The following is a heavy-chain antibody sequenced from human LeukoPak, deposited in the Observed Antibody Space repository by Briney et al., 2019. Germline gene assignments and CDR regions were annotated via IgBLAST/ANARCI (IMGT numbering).Heavy chain of an antibody. V-gene: IGHV2-5*02. J-gene: IGHJ5*02. Sequence: SGPALVKPPQTLTLTCTFSGFSLKSYGVGVGWIRQPPGKAPEWLALIYWDDDRRYSQSLKNRLIITKDTSRNQVVLILSNVDPTDTAIYYCAKRGRGDCSGGSCYYGWFDPWGQGILVTVSS. CDR1: GFSLKSYGVG. CDR3: AKRGRGDCSGGSCYYGWFDP. CDR2: IYWDDDR. D-gene: IGHD2-15*01.